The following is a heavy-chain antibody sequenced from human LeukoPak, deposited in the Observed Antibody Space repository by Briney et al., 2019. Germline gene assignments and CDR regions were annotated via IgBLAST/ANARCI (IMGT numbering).Heavy chain of an antibody. D-gene: IGHD2-15*01. CDR1: GGTFSSYA. Sequence: SVTVSCKASGGTFSSYAISWVRQAPGQGLEWMGGIIPIFGTANYAPKFQGRVTITTDESTSTAYMELSSLRSEDTAVYYCGVGGSNFFDYAFDIWGQGTMVTVSS. V-gene: IGHV1-69*05. CDR2: IIPIFGTA. J-gene: IGHJ3*02. CDR3: GVGGSNFFDYAFDI.